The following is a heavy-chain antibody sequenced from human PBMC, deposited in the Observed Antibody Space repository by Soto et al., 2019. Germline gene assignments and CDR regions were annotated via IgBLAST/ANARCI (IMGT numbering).Heavy chain of an antibody. V-gene: IGHV5-51*01. CDR3: ARQASAGKNYYAMDV. Sequence: GESLKISCKGSGYRFTNYWIGWVRQMPGKGLEWMGIIYPGDSDTRYSPSFQGQVTISADKSINTAYLQWSSLKASDTAIYYCARQASAGKNYYAMDVWGQGTTVTVSS. D-gene: IGHD6-13*01. CDR1: GYRFTNYW. CDR2: IYPGDSDT. J-gene: IGHJ6*02.